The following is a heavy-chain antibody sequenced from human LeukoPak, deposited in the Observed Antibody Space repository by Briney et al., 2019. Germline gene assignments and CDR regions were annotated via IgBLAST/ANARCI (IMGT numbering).Heavy chain of an antibody. CDR3: ARDQHMQQLEAY. D-gene: IGHD6-13*01. Sequence: GASVKVSCKASGYTFTSYGISWVRQAPGQGLEGMGWISAYNDNTNYAQKLQGGVTMTTDTSTSTAYMELRSMRSDDTAVYYCARDQHMQQLEAYWGQGTLVTVSS. J-gene: IGHJ4*02. CDR1: GYTFTSYG. CDR2: ISAYNDNT. V-gene: IGHV1-18*04.